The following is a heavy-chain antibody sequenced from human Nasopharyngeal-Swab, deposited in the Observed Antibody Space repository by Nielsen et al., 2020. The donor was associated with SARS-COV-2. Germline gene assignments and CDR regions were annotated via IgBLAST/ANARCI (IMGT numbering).Heavy chain of an antibody. CDR2: ISGSSRAI. CDR1: GFPFSRYA. D-gene: IGHD1-1*01. CDR3: ASGTYDNAPG. Sequence: GESLKISCAASGFPFSRYAMHWVRQAPGKGLEWISYISGSSRAIFYADSVTGRFTISRDNANNSLYLQMNSLRHEDTAVYYCASGTYDNAPGWGQGTLVTVSS. V-gene: IGHV3-48*02. J-gene: IGHJ4*02.